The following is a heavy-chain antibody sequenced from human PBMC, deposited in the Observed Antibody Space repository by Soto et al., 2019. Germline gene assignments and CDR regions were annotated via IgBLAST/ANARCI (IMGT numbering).Heavy chain of an antibody. CDR1: GGTFSSYA. CDR2: IIPIFGTA. J-gene: IGHJ6*02. Sequence: AASVKVSCKASGGTFSSYAISWVRQAPGQGLEWMGGIIPIFGTANYAQKFQGRVTITADKSTSTAYMELSSLRSEDTAVYYCASTYYYDSSGYPARGKAYYYYGMDVWGQGTTVTVSS. D-gene: IGHD3-22*01. V-gene: IGHV1-69*06. CDR3: ASTYYYDSSGYPARGKAYYYYGMDV.